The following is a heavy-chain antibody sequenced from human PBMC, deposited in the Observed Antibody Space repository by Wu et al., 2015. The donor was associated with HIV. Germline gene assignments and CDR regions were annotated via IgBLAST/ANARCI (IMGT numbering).Heavy chain of an antibody. CDR2: ISAYNGNT. CDR1: GYIFSDYG. CDR3: ARGHYYDSNSSPMF. Sequence: VQLVQSGGEVKKPGASVKVACKASGYIFSDYGINWVRQAPGQGLEWMGWISAYNGNTKYSQKFQGRVTLTTETSTSTAYMELRSLRSDDTAVYYCARGHYYDSNSSPMFWGLGTLVTVSS. D-gene: IGHD3-22*01. V-gene: IGHV1-18*01. J-gene: IGHJ1*01.